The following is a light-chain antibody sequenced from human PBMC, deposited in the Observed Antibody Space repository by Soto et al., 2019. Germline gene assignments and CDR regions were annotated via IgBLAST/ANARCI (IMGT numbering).Light chain of an antibody. V-gene: IGLV1-47*01. CDR1: SSNIGHNH. Sequence: QSVLTQPPSASGTPGQRITISCSGSSSNIGHNHVYWYQHLPGTAPKLLIYANDQRPSGVPDRFSASKSGTSASLAISGLRSDDESDYYCAAWDDSLLWVFGGGTKLTVL. CDR3: AAWDDSLLWV. CDR2: AND. J-gene: IGLJ3*02.